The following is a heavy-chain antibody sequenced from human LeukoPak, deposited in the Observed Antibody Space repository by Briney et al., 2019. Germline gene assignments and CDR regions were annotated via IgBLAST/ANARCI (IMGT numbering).Heavy chain of an antibody. J-gene: IGHJ3*02. CDR3: AKVAGSSGWYGGNAFDI. CDR2: ISGGGDST. V-gene: IGHV3-23*01. Sequence: PGGSLRLSCAASEFTFSNYAMSWGRQTPGKGLEWVSAISGGGDSTYYADSVNGRVTISRDNSKKTLYLQMNSLRGEDTALYYCAKVAGSSGWYGGNAFDIWGQGTMATVSS. D-gene: IGHD6-19*01. CDR1: EFTFSNYA.